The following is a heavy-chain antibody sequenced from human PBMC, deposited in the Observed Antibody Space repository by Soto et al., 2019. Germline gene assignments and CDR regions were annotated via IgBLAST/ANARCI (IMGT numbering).Heavy chain of an antibody. J-gene: IGHJ1*01. CDR3: ARIQGDYNAAYFQH. Sequence: SVKVSCKASGGTFSSYAISWVRQAPGQGLEWMGGIIPIFGTANYAQKFQGRVTITADESTSTAYMELSSLRSEDTAVYYCARIQGDYNAAYFQHWGQGTLVTVSS. V-gene: IGHV1-69*13. CDR2: IIPIFGTA. D-gene: IGHD4-17*01. CDR1: GGTFSSYA.